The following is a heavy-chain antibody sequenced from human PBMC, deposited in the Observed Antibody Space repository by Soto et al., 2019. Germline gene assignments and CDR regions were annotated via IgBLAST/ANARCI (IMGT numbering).Heavy chain of an antibody. CDR3: TRDASRDSSARGWFDP. D-gene: IGHD6-13*01. CDR1: GFTFRSFT. V-gene: IGHV3-21*01. Sequence: EVHLVESGGGLVKPGGSLRLSCAASGFTFRSFTMNWVRQAPGKGLEWVSTISSNSAYIYYTDALRGRFTISRDNAKNSLHLQMNRLRAEDTAVYYCTRDASRDSSARGWFDPWGPGTLVTVSS. J-gene: IGHJ5*02. CDR2: ISSNSAYI.